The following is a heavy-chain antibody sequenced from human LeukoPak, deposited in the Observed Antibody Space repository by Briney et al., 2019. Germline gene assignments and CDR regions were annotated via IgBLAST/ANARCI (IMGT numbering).Heavy chain of an antibody. CDR2: INPNSGGT. D-gene: IGHD6-19*01. J-gene: IGHJ4*02. V-gene: IGHV1-2*02. Sequence: ASVKVSCKASGCTFTGYYMHWVRQAPGQGLECMGWINPNSGGTNSAQKFQGRVTMTRDTSISTAYMELSRLRSDDTAVYYCARVGSDSSGWRRFDYWGQGTLVTVSS. CDR1: GCTFTGYY. CDR3: ARVGSDSSGWRRFDY.